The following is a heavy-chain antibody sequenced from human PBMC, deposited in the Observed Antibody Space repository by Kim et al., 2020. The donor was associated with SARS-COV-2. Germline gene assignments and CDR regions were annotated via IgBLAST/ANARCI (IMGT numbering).Heavy chain of an antibody. J-gene: IGHJ4*02. Sequence: DSVKGRFTISRDNSKNTLYLQMNSLRAEDTAVYYCARDLTQQWLGRWLDYWGQGTLVTVSS. D-gene: IGHD6-19*01. CDR3: ARDLTQQWLGRWLDY. V-gene: IGHV3-30*01.